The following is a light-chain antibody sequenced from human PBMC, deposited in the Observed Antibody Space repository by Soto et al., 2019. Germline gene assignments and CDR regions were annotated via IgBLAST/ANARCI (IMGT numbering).Light chain of an antibody. J-gene: IGLJ1*01. V-gene: IGLV2-11*01. CDR2: DVS. Sequence: QSALTQPRSVSGSPGQSVTISCTGTSSDVGLYNYVSWYQQHPGKAPKVMIYDVSERPSGVPDRFSGSKSGDTASLTISGLQAEDEADYYCCSYAGSTSYVFGTGTKVTVL. CDR1: SSDVGLYNY. CDR3: CSYAGSTSYV.